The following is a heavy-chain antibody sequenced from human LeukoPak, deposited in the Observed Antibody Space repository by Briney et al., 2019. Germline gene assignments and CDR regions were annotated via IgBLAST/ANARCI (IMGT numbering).Heavy chain of an antibody. CDR3: AKERGTMVRGVLYYFDY. V-gene: IGHV3-30*18. Sequence: GRSLRLSCAASGFTFSSYGMHWVRQAPGKGLEWVAVISYDGSNKYYADSVKGRFTISRDKSKNTLYLQMNSLRAEDTAVYYCAKERGTMVRGVLYYFDYWGQGTLVTVSS. D-gene: IGHD3-10*01. CDR2: ISYDGSNK. J-gene: IGHJ4*02. CDR1: GFTFSSYG.